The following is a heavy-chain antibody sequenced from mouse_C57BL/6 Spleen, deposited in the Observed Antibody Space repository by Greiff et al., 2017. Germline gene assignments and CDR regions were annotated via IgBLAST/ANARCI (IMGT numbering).Heavy chain of an antibody. V-gene: IGHV5-9*01. CDR2: ISGGGGNT. D-gene: IGHD4-1*01. CDR3: ARTNWDRYFDY. J-gene: IGHJ2*01. CDR1: GFTFSSYT. Sequence: EVQRVESGGGLVKPGGSLKLSCAASGFTFSSYTMSWVRQTPEKRLEWVATISGGGGNTYYPDSVKGRFTISRDNAKNTLYLQMSSLRSEDTALYYCARTNWDRYFDYWGQGTTLTVSS.